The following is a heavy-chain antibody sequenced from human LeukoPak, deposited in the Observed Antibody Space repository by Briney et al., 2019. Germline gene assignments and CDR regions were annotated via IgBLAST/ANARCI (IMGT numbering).Heavy chain of an antibody. D-gene: IGHD3-3*01. Sequence: PGGSLRLSCAASGFTFSSYAMHWVRQAPGKGLEWVAVISYDGSNKYYADTVKGRFTISRDNSKNTLYLQMNSLRAEDTAVYYCAKEGNDFWSGYYYYYYYMDVWGKGTTVTVSS. CDR1: GFTFSSYA. V-gene: IGHV3-30-3*01. CDR2: ISYDGSNK. CDR3: AKEGNDFWSGYYYYYYYMDV. J-gene: IGHJ6*03.